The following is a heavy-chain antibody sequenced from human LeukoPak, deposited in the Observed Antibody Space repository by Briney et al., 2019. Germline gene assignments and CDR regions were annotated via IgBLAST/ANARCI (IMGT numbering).Heavy chain of an antibody. J-gene: IGHJ4*02. V-gene: IGHV4-34*01. CDR3: ARGTGGSGSCYWKSYYFDY. Sequence: PSETLSLTCTVSGGSISSYYWSRIRQPPGKGLEWIGEINHSGSTNYNPSLKSRVTISVDTSKNQFSLKLSSVTAADTAVYYCARGTGGSGSCYWKSYYFDYWGQGTLVTVSS. D-gene: IGHD3-10*01. CDR1: GGSISSYY. CDR2: INHSGST.